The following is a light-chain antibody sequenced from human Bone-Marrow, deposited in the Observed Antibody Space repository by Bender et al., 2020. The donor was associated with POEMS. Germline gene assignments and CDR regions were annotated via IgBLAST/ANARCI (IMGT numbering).Light chain of an antibody. CDR2: DVS. Sequence: QSALTQPRSVSGYPGQSVTISCTGSMRDVTGYDFVAWYQQHPGKVPKLIIYDVSKRPSGVTHRFSGSRSGNTASLKISNLQAEDEADYYCSTWDDRLNAWLFGGGTKLTVL. CDR1: MRDVTGYDF. V-gene: IGLV2-11*01. J-gene: IGLJ3*02. CDR3: STWDDRLNAWL.